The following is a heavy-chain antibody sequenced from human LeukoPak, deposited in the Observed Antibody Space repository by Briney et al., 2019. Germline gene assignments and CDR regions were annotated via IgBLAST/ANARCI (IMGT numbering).Heavy chain of an antibody. J-gene: IGHJ4*02. CDR1: GGTFSSYA. D-gene: IGHD3-10*01. CDR3: ARGRVTTMVREPLINAAFDY. Sequence: RASVKVSCKASGGTFSSYAISWVRQAPGQGLEWMGGIIPIFGTANYAQKFQGRVTITADESTSTAYMELSSLRSEDTAVYYCARGRVTTMVREPLINAAFDYWGQGTLVTVSS. CDR2: IIPIFGTA. V-gene: IGHV1-69*01.